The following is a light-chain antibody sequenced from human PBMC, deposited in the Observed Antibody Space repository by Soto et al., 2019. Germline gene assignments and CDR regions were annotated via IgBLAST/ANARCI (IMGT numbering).Light chain of an antibody. J-gene: IGKJ5*01. CDR2: GTS. V-gene: IGKV3-15*01. CDR1: QSVSTH. Sequence: EIVMTQSPATLSFSPGEGATLSRRASQSVSTHLAWYQQIPGQAPRLLIYGTSTRAAGIPARFSGRGSGTEFTFTISSLQSEDFAVYRCQQYHDWPITFGQGTRLEIK. CDR3: QQYHDWPIT.